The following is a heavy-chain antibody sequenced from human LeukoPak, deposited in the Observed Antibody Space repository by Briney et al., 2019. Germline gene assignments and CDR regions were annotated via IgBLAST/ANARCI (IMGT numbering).Heavy chain of an antibody. CDR2: ISWNSGTI. CDR3: AKDLHSSSWYNYFQH. D-gene: IGHD6-13*01. V-gene: IGHV3-9*01. CDR1: GFTFDDYA. J-gene: IGHJ1*01. Sequence: GRSLRLSCAASGFTFDDYAMHWVRQAPGKGLEWASYISWNSGTIAYADSVKGRFTISRDNAKNSLYLQMNSLRAEDTAVYYCAKDLHSSSWYNYFQHWGQGTLVTVSS.